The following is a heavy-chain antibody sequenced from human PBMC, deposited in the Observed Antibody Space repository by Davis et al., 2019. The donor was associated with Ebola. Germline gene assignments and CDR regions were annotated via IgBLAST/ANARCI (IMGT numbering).Heavy chain of an antibody. CDR3: ARAKYYGMDV. D-gene: IGHD6-6*01. V-gene: IGHV3-48*04. J-gene: IGHJ6*04. CDR2: ISSTATTI. CDR1: GFSFSVYD. Sequence: PGGSLRLSCAASGFSFSVYDMTWVRQAPGEGLEWVSSISSTATTISYADSVKGRFTISRDNAKNTLYLQMNTLRAEDTAVYYCARAKYYGMDVWGKGTTVTVSS.